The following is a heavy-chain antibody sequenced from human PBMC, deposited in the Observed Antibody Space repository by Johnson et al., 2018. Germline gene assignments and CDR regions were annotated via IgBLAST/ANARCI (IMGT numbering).Heavy chain of an antibody. CDR2: TRDRAHGYTT. D-gene: IGHD1-7*01. CDR3: ARVYGTTHYGLDV. Sequence: EVQLLETGGDLVQPGGSLRLSCAASGFTFSDHYMDWVRQAPWKGLEWVGRTRDRAHGYTTEYAASVKGRFTISRDDSKNSLYLQMNSRTTEDTAVYHCARVYGTTHYGLDVWGQGTTVTVSS. CDR1: GFTFSDHY. J-gene: IGHJ6*02. V-gene: IGHV3-72*01.